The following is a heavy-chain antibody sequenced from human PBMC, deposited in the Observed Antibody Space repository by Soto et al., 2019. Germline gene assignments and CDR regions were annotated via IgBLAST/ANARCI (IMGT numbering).Heavy chain of an antibody. CDR3: ARGPIFGPYYYYYMDV. CDR2: MNPNSGNT. CDR1: GYTFTSYD. J-gene: IGHJ6*03. V-gene: IGHV1-8*01. Sequence: ASVKVSCKASGYTFTSYDINWVRQATGQGLEWMGWMNPNSGNTGYAQKFQGRVTMTRNTSISTAYMELSSLRSEDTAVYYCARGPIFGPYYYYYMDVWGKGTTVTVSS. D-gene: IGHD3-3*01.